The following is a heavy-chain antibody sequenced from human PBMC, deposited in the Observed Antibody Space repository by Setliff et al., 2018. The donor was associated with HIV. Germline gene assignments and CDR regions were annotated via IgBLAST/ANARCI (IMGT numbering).Heavy chain of an antibody. CDR3: AREHPHGGWFSTSWDYYYMDV. J-gene: IGHJ6*03. V-gene: IGHV4-4*07. CDR1: GDSITSHY. CDR2: IYSSGRT. D-gene: IGHD3-10*01. Sequence: PSETLSLTCTVSGDSITSHYGSWIRQPSGKGLEWIGRIYSSGRTTYNPSLRSRFTMALDTSRNEVSLKVSSVTAADAAVYYCAREHPHGGWFSTSWDYYYMDVWGKGTTVTVSS.